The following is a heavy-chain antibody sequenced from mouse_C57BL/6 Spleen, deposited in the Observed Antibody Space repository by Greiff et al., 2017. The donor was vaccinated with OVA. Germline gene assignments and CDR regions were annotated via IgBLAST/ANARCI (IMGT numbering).Heavy chain of an antibody. Sequence: EVMLVESGGGLVKPGGSLKLSCAASGFTFSDYGMHWVRQAPEKGLEWVAYISSGSSTIYYADTVKGRFTISSDNAKNTLFRQMTSLRSEDTAMYYCARLYGSSPDYWGQGTTLTVSS. D-gene: IGHD1-1*01. V-gene: IGHV5-17*01. CDR3: ARLYGSSPDY. J-gene: IGHJ2*01. CDR2: ISSGSSTI. CDR1: GFTFSDYG.